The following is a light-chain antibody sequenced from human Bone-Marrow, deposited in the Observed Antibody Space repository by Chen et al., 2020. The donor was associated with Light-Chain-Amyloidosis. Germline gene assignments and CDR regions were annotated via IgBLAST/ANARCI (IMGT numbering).Light chain of an antibody. CDR2: DDS. J-gene: IGLJ3*02. V-gene: IGLV3-21*02. CDR3: QVWDRSSDHPV. Sequence: SYVLTQPSSVSVAPGQTATIACGGNNIGSTSVHWYQQTPGQAPLLVVYDDSDRPSGIPERLSGSNSGNTATLTISRVEAGDEADYYCQVWDRSSDHPVFDGGTKLTVL. CDR1: NIGSTS.